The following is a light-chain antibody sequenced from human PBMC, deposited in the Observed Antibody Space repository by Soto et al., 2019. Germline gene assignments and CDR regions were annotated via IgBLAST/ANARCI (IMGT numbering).Light chain of an antibody. CDR1: SSDVGGYNY. CDR3: SSYAGSNNLVV. J-gene: IGLJ2*01. CDR2: EVN. Sequence: QSALTQPPSASGSPGQSVTISCTGTSSDVGGYNYVSWYQQHPGKAPKLMISEVNKRPSGVPDRFSGSKSGNTASLTVSGLQAEDEADYYCSSYAGSNNLVVFGGGTKVTVL. V-gene: IGLV2-8*01.